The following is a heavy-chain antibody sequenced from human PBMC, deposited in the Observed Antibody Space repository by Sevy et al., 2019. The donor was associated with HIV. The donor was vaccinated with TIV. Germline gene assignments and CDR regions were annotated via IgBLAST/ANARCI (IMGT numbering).Heavy chain of an antibody. Sequence: GGCLRLSCAASGFTFSSYAMHWVRQAPGKGLEWVAVISYEGSNKYYADSVKGRFTISRDNSKNTLYLQMNSLRAEDTAVYYCARDMVYCTNGVCYPRYYYYGMDVWGQGTTVTVSS. V-gene: IGHV3-30*01. J-gene: IGHJ6*02. CDR2: ISYEGSNK. D-gene: IGHD2-8*01. CDR1: GFTFSSYA. CDR3: ARDMVYCTNGVCYPRYYYYGMDV.